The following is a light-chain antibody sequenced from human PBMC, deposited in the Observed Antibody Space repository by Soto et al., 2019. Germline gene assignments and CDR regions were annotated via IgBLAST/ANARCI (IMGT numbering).Light chain of an antibody. Sequence: EIVMTQSPATLSVSPGGRATLSCRASQSVSSRSLAWYQQKPGQAPRLLIYGASTRATSFPARFSGSGSGTDFTLTISSLQSEDFAVYYCQQYNNWPWTFGQGTKVHIK. CDR3: QQYNNWPWT. V-gene: IGKV3-15*01. J-gene: IGKJ1*01. CDR1: QSVSSRS. CDR2: GAS.